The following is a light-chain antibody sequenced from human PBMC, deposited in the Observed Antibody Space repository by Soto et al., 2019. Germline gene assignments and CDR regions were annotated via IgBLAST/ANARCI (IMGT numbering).Light chain of an antibody. V-gene: IGKV3-20*01. CDR3: QQYGTSPLT. J-gene: IGKJ4*01. Sequence: EIWLTQSPGTLSLSPGERATLSCRASQTVSSNYLAWYQQKPGQAPRLLIYSASTRATGIPDRFSGSGSGTDFTLTISRLEPEDFAVYYCQQYGTSPLTFGGGPKVHIK. CDR1: QTVSSNY. CDR2: SAS.